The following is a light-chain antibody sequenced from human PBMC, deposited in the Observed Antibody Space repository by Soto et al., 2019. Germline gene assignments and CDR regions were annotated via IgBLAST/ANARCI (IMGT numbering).Light chain of an antibody. V-gene: IGKV3D-15*01. CDR1: QSVSSN. CDR3: QQRDIWPWT. Sequence: EIVMTQSPATPSVSPGERATLSRRASQSVSSNLAWYQQKPGQAPRLLIYGASTRATGIPARFSGSGSGTEFTLTISSLQSEDFAVYYCQQRDIWPWTFGQGTKVDIK. J-gene: IGKJ1*01. CDR2: GAS.